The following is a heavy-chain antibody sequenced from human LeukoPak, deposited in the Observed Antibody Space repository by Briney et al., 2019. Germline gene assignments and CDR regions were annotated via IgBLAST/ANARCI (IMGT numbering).Heavy chain of an antibody. CDR1: GFTFSSYA. CDR2: ISGSGGST. Sequence: GGSLRLSCAASGFTFSSYAMSWVRQAPGKGLEWVSAISGSGGSTYYADSVKGRFTISRDSSKNTLYLQMNSLRAEDTAVYYCGKSDYDYVWGSYRYLYYFDYWGQGTLVTVSS. CDR3: GKSDYDYVWGSYRYLYYFDY. V-gene: IGHV3-23*01. D-gene: IGHD3-16*02. J-gene: IGHJ4*02.